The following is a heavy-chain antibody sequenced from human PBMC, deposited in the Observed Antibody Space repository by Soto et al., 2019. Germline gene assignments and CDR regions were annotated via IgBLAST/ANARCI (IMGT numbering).Heavy chain of an antibody. CDR3: ARDRYYSNYELFDY. CDR2: IWYDGSNK. Sequence: GGSLRLSCAASGFTFSSYGMHWVRQAPGKGLEWVAVIWYDGSNKYYADSVKGRFTISRDNSKNTLYLQMNSLRAEDTAVYYCARDRYYSNYELFDYWGQGTLVTVSS. J-gene: IGHJ4*02. V-gene: IGHV3-33*01. CDR1: GFTFSSYG. D-gene: IGHD4-4*01.